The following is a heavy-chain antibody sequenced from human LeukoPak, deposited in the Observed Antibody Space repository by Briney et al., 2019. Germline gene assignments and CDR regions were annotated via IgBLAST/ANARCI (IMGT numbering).Heavy chain of an antibody. CDR2: ISHSGST. CDR1: GHSISTDYY. J-gene: IGHJ4*02. Sequence: PSETLSLTCTVSGHSISTDYYWGWLRQPPGKGLEWIGSISHSGSTYYNPSLKSRVTISVDTSKNQISLKLSSVTAADTAVYYCARANRYDLYFDYWGQGTLVTVSS. CDR3: ARANRYDLYFDY. D-gene: IGHD5-12*01. V-gene: IGHV4-38-2*02.